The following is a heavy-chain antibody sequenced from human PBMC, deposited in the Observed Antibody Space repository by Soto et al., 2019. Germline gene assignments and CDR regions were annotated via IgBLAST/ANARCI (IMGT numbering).Heavy chain of an antibody. CDR3: ARGPRRVAAI. V-gene: IGHV4-59*01. CDR2: IYYSGST. Sequence: ETLSLTRTVSGGSISSYYWSWIRQPSGKGLEWIGYIYYSGSTNYNPSLKSRVTISVDTSKNQFSLKLSSVTAADTAVYYCARGPRRVAAIWGQGTMVTVSS. D-gene: IGHD2-15*01. CDR1: GGSISSYY. J-gene: IGHJ3*02.